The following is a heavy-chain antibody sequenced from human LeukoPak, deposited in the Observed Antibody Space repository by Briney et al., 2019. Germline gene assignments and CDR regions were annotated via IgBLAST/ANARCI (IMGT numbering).Heavy chain of an antibody. J-gene: IGHJ4*02. CDR3: ARGPPVWYFDY. Sequence: PPETLSLTCTVSGGSISSYYWSWIRQPPGKGLEWIGYIYYSGSTYNNPSLKRRLTISVDTSKNQFSLKLSSVTAADTAVYYCARGPPVWYFDYWGQGTLVTVSS. CDR1: GGSISSYY. V-gene: IGHV4-59*04. CDR2: IYYSGST. D-gene: IGHD2-21*01.